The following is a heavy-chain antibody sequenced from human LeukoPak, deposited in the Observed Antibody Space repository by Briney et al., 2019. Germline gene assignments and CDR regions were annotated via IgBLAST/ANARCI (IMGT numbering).Heavy chain of an antibody. Sequence: SETLSLTCTVSGDSISSSSSYWGWIRQPPGEGLEWIGSIYYSGSTYYNTSLKSRVTISVDTSKNQFSLKLGSVTAADTAVYYCARAERIAAAGTTNWFDPWGQGTLVTVSS. CDR1: GDSISSSSSY. J-gene: IGHJ5*02. CDR2: IYYSGST. D-gene: IGHD6-13*01. V-gene: IGHV4-39*07. CDR3: ARAERIAAAGTTNWFDP.